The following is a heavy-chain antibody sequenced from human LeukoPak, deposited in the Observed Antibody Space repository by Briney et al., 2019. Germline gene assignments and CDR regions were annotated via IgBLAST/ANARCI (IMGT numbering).Heavy chain of an antibody. Sequence: PGRSLRLSCAASGFTFSSYGIHWVRQAPGRGLEWVAVISYDERDEYYADSVKGRFTISRDNSKNTLYLQMNSLRAEDTAVYYCAKDSKGSGTYYDRYFDYWGQGTLVTVSS. D-gene: IGHD3-10*01. CDR2: ISYDERDE. CDR3: AKDSKGSGTYYDRYFDY. CDR1: GFTFSSYG. J-gene: IGHJ4*02. V-gene: IGHV3-30*18.